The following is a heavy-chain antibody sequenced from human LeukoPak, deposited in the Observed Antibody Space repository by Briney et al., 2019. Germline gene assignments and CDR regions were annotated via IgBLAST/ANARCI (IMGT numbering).Heavy chain of an antibody. CDR3: ASIAVADSNWFDP. V-gene: IGHV1-2*02. J-gene: IGHJ5*02. CDR2: INPNSGGT. CDR1: GYTFTGYY. D-gene: IGHD6-19*01. Sequence: ASVKVSCKASGYTFTGYYMHWVRQAPGQGLEWMGWINPNSGGTNYAQKFQGRVIMTRDTSISTAYMELRSLRSDDTAVYYCASIAVADSNWFDPWGQGTLVTVSS.